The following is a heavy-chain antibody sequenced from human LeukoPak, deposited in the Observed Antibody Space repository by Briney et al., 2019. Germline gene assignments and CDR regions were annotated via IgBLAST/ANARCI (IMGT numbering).Heavy chain of an antibody. D-gene: IGHD5-12*01. CDR1: GGSISSYY. V-gene: IGHV4-59*01. J-gene: IGHJ4*02. Sequence: SETLSLTCTVSGGSISSYYWSWIRQPPGKGLEWIGYIYYSGSTNYNPSLKSRVTISVDTSKNQFSLKLSSATAADTAVYYCARDSSGYGYSHFDYWGRGTLVTVSS. CDR3: ARDSSGYGYSHFDY. CDR2: IYYSGST.